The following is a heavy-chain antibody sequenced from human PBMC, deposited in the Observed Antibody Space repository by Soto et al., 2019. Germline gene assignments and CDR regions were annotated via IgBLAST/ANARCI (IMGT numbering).Heavy chain of an antibody. J-gene: IGHJ4*02. Sequence: GGSLRLSCAASGFTFTSYARNWVRQAPGKGLEWVSAISGSGGRTNYADSVKGRFTISRDNAKNSLYLQMNSLRAEDTAVYYCARDGWIDYWGQGTLVTVSS. D-gene: IGHD6-19*01. V-gene: IGHV3-23*01. CDR1: GFTFTSYA. CDR2: ISGSGGRT. CDR3: ARDGWIDY.